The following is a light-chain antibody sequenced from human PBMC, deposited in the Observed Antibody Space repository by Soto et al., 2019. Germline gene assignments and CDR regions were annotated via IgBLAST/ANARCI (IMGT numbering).Light chain of an antibody. CDR2: EVS. CDR3: SSYAGSNNLGV. J-gene: IGLJ1*01. CDR1: SSDVGGYNY. Sequence: QSVLTQPPSASGSPGQSVTISCTGTSSDVGGYNYVSWYQQHLGKAPKLMIYEVSKRPSGVPDRFSGSKSGNTASLTVSGLQAEDETDYYCSSYAGSNNLGVFGTGTKVTVL. V-gene: IGLV2-8*01.